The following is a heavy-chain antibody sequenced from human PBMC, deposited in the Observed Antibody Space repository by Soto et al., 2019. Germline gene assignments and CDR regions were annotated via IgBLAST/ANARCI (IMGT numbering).Heavy chain of an antibody. CDR2: INSKSKGI. V-gene: IGHV3-48*02. J-gene: IGHJ4*02. Sequence: GGSLRLSCVGSGINFSGRNMNWIRQAPGKGLEWVSYINSKSKGIYYADSVKGRFTISRDNAKNSLYLQMRSLRDEDTAVYYFARDYYAGGDSLWGQGTLVTVSS. D-gene: IGHD2-21*01. CDR1: GINFSGRN. CDR3: ARDYYAGGDSL.